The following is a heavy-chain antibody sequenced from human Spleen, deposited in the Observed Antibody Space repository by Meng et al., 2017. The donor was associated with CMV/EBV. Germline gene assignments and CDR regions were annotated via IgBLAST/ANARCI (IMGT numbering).Heavy chain of an antibody. CDR3: ATAYDFWNHFDY. D-gene: IGHD3-3*01. J-gene: IGHJ4*02. CDR1: GGSFSGYY. V-gene: IGHV4-34*01. Sequence: SETLSLTCAVYGGSFSGYYWSWIRQPPGKGLEWIGEINHSGSTNYNPSLKSRVTISVDTSKNQFSLKLSSVTAADTAVYYCATAYDFWNHFDYWGQGTLVTVSS. CDR2: INHSGST.